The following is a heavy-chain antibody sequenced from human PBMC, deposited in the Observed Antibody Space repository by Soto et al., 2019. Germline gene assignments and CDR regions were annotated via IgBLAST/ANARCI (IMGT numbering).Heavy chain of an antibody. CDR1: GGSFSGYY. CDR3: ARGLRWLQFYYYYGMDG. D-gene: IGHD5-12*01. V-gene: IGHV4-34*01. CDR2: INHSGST. Sequence: SETLSLTCAVYGGSFSGYYWSWIRQPPGKGLEWIGEINHSGSTNYNPSLKSRVTISVDTSKNQFSLKLSSVTAADTAVYYCARGLRWLQFYYYYGMDGWGQGTTVTVSS. J-gene: IGHJ6*02.